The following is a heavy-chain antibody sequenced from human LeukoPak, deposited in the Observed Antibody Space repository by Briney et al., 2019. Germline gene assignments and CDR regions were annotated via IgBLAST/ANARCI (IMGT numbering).Heavy chain of an antibody. CDR3: AKDDHYSSGWYFDY. CDR2: ISYDESNK. D-gene: IGHD6-19*01. J-gene: IGHJ4*02. CDR1: GFTFSNYA. Sequence: PGRSLTLSCAASGFTFSNYAMLWLRQAPGKGLEGVAVISYDESNKYYADYGKGRFTISGDNSKNKLYLQSNSLRAEDTAVYYCAKDDHYSSGWYFDYWGQGTMVTVSS. V-gene: IGHV3-30-3*01.